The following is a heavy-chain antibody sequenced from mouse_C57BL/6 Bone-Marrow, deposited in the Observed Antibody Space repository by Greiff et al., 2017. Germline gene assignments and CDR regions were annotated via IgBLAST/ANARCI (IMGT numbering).Heavy chain of an antibody. D-gene: IGHD2-2*01. V-gene: IGHV1-63*01. CDR2: IYPGGGYT. CDR3: AREVTTRYYFDY. CDR1: GYTFTNYW. J-gene: IGHJ2*01. Sequence: QVQLKQSGAELVRPGTSVKMSCKASGYTFTNYWIGWAKQRPGHGLEWIGDIYPGGGYTNYNEKFKGKATLTADKSSSTAYMQFSSLTSEDSAIYYCAREVTTRYYFDYWGQGTTLTVSS.